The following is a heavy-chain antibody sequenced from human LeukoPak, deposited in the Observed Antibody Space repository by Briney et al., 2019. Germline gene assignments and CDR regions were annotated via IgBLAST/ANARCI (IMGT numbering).Heavy chain of an antibody. CDR2: ISGGSGTI. J-gene: IGHJ4*02. CDR3: ARGLGYSSTPFDY. D-gene: IGHD6-19*01. Sequence: PGGSLRLSCAASGFTFSGYSMNWVRQAPGKGLEWVSYISGGSGTIYYADSVKGRFTISRDNAKNSLFLQMNILRDEDTAVYYCARGLGYSSTPFDYWGQGTLVSVSS. V-gene: IGHV3-48*02. CDR1: GFTFSGYS.